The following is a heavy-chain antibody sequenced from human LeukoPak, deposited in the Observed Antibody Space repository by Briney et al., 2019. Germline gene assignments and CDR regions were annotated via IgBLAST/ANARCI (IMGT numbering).Heavy chain of an antibody. CDR1: GFIFSSYG. V-gene: IGHV3-30*18. CDR2: ISYDGSNK. D-gene: IGHD3-3*01. Sequence: PGGSLRLSCAASGFIFSSYGMHWVRQAPGKGLEWVAVISYDGSNKYYTDSVKGRFTISRDNSKNTLYLQMNSLGVEDTAVYYCAKVGGLRFLEWLYLDDYHYRMDVWGQGTTVTVSS. CDR3: AKVGGLRFLEWLYLDDYHYRMDV. J-gene: IGHJ6*02.